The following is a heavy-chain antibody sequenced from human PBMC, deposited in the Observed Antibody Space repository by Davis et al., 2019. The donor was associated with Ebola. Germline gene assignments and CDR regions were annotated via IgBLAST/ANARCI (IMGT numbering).Heavy chain of an antibody. CDR3: AAEGRSSRPGY. Sequence: GESLKISCAASGFSYSNYAMTWVRQAPGKGLEWVSVVKSDSNTYYAGSVKGRFTVSRDNSKNTLHLQMNGLRAEDTAVYYCAAEGRSSRPGYWGQGTLVTVSS. D-gene: IGHD3-10*01. CDR2: VKSDSNT. CDR1: GFSYSNYA. V-gene: IGHV3-23*01. J-gene: IGHJ4*02.